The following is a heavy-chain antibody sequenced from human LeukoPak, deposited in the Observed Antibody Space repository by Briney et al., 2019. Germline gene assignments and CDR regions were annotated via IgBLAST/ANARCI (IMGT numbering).Heavy chain of an antibody. CDR3: ARESHANYDY. J-gene: IGHJ4*02. Sequence: PGGSLRLSCGASGFTFSSYWMSWVRRAPGKGLEWVANIKQDGSEKYYVDSVKGRVTISRDNARNSLYLQMNSLRAEDTAVYFCARESHANYDYWGQGTLVTVSS. CDR1: GFTFSSYW. V-gene: IGHV3-7*01. D-gene: IGHD1-7*01. CDR2: IKQDGSEK.